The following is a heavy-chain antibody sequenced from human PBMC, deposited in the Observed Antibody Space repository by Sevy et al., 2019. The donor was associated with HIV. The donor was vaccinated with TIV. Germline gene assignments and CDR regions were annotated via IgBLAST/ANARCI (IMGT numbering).Heavy chain of an antibody. J-gene: IGHJ4*02. V-gene: IGHV4-39*02. D-gene: IGHD1-26*01. CDR2: IYYRGHT. CDR1: GGSISSSTSY. CDR3: VRREGRTDSGWGPDL. Sequence: SETLSLTCTVSGGSISSSTSYWGWIRQPPGKGLEWIGTIYYRGHTSYNPSLKNRVTISVDTSNNHFSLKVTSVTAADTAVYYCVRREGRTDSGWGPDLWGRGTLVTVS.